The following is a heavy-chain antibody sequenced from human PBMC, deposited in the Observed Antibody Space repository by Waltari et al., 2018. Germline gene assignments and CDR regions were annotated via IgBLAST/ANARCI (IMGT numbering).Heavy chain of an antibody. CDR2: IYTSGST. D-gene: IGHD5-12*01. CDR3: ARGFGSATTSRFDP. V-gene: IGHV4-61*02. CDR1: GGSISRGSYY. Sequence: QVQLQESGPGLVKPSQTLSLTCTVSGGSISRGSYYWSWIRQPAGKGLEWIGRIYTSGSTNYNPSLKSRVTISVDTSKNQFSLEVRSVTAADTAVYYCARGFGSATTSRFDPWGQGIVVTVSS. J-gene: IGHJ5*02.